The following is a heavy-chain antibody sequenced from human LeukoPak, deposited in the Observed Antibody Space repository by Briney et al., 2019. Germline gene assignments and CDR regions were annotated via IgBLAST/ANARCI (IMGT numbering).Heavy chain of an antibody. CDR3: AKYEPDYDILTGYSQYYFDY. V-gene: IGHV3-23*01. J-gene: IGHJ4*02. CDR2: TRGSDDST. Sequence: QPGGSLRLSCAASGFTFSSYAMRWLRPAPGQGLKWVSTTRGSDDSTYYGDSEKGRFTISRDNSKNTLYLQMNSLRGEDTAVYYCAKYEPDYDILTGYSQYYFDYWGQGTLVTVSS. D-gene: IGHD3-9*01. CDR1: GFTFSSYA.